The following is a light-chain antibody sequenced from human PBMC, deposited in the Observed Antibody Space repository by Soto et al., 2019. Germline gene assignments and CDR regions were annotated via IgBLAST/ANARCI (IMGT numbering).Light chain of an antibody. J-gene: IGLJ1*01. CDR2: EGS. V-gene: IGLV2-23*01. Sequence: QSALTQPASVSGSPGQSITISCTGTSSDVGSSNIVSWYQQHPGKTPKLIIYEGSRRPSGVSGRFSGSMSGNAASLTISGLQAEDEDDYYCCSFARSSTSYVFGTGTKVTVL. CDR3: CSFARSSTSYV. CDR1: SSDVGSSNI.